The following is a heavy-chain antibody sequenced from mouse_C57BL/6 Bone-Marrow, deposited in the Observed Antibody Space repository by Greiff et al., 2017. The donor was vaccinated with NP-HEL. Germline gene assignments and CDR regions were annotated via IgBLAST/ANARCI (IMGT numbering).Heavy chain of an antibody. D-gene: IGHD1-1*01. Sequence: EVKLVESGGGLVKPGGSLKLSCAASGFTFSSYTMSWVRQTPEKRLEWVATISGGGGNTYYPDSVKGRFTISRDNAKNTLYLQISSLRSEDTALYYCARPPPYYYGSSSWFAYWGQGTLVTVSA. CDR1: GFTFSSYT. V-gene: IGHV5-9*01. CDR2: ISGGGGNT. J-gene: IGHJ3*01. CDR3: ARPPPYYYGSSSWFAY.